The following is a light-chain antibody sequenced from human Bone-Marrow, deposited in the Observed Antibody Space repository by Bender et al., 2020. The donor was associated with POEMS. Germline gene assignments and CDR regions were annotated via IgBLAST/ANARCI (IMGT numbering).Light chain of an antibody. V-gene: IGLV2-14*02. CDR2: DVS. J-gene: IGLJ1*01. CDR3: SSYTSSSTLGV. CDR1: SSDVGSYNL. Sequence: QSALTQPASVSGSPAQSITISCTGTSSDVGSYNLVSWYQLHPGKAPKLIIYDVSNRPSGVSNRFSGSKSGNTASLTISGLQAEDEADYYCSSYTSSSTLGVFGTGTKVTVL.